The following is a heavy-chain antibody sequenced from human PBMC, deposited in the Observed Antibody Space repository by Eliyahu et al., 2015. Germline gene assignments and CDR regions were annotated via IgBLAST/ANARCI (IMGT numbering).Heavy chain of an antibody. J-gene: IGHJ4*02. CDR2: ISGGGAST. CDR1: GFXFSSXA. CDR3: AKSRVILVTKAYXDY. V-gene: IGHV3-23*01. Sequence: EVQLLESGGGLVRPGGSLRLSCSASGFXFSSXAXSWVRQTPGQGLEWVATISGGGASTYYAESVKGRFNISRDSSTNTLHLQMNGLRAEDTALYYCAKSRVILVTKAYXDYWGQGALXTVSS. D-gene: IGHD4-17*01.